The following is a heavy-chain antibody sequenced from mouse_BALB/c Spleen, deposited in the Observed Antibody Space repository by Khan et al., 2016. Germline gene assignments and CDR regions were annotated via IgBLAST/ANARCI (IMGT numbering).Heavy chain of an antibody. CDR2: INPSTGYT. CDR1: GYTFTSYW. Sequence: QVQLQQSGAELAKPGASVKMSCKASGYTFTSYWMHWVKQRPGQGLEWIGYINPSTGYTEYNQKFKDKATLTADKSSSTAYMQLSSLTSEDSAVYYGARTYGNAMDYWGQGTSVTVSS. D-gene: IGHD2-1*01. CDR3: ARTYGNAMDY. V-gene: IGHV1-7*01. J-gene: IGHJ4*01.